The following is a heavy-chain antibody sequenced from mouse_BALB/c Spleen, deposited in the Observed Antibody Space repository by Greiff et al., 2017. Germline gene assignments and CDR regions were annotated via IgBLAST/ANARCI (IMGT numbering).Heavy chain of an antibody. CDR2: ISSGGSYT. J-gene: IGHJ2*01. D-gene: IGHD1-3*01. V-gene: IGHV5-6*01. CDR1: GFTFSSYG. Sequence: EVQLVDSGGDLVKPGGSLKLSCAASGFTFSSYGMSWVRQTPDKRLEWVATISSGGSYTYYPDSVKGRFTISRDNAKNTLYLQMCSLKSEDTAMYYCERLTPYFDYWGQGTTLTVSS. CDR3: ERLTPYFDY.